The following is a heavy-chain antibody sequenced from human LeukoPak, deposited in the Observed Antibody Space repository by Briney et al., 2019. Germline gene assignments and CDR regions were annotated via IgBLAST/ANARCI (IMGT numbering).Heavy chain of an antibody. V-gene: IGHV1-18*01. CDR2: ISAYNGNT. D-gene: IGHD6-6*01. CDR3: ARFGYSSSYRDY. Sequence: ASVKVSCKASGGTFSSYAISWVRQAPGQGLEWMGWISAYNGNTNYAQKLQGRVTMTTDTSTSTAYMELRSLRSDDTAVYCCARFGYSSSYRDYWGQGTLVTVSS. CDR1: GGTFSSYA. J-gene: IGHJ4*02.